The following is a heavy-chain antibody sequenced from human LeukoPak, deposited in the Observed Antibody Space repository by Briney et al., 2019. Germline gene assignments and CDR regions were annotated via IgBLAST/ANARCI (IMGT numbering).Heavy chain of an antibody. V-gene: IGHV3-23*01. D-gene: IGHD2-2*01. J-gene: IGHJ4*01. CDR1: GFTFSSYA. CDR3: AKDQIVVVPAALDY. CDR2: ISGSGGST. Sequence: PGGSLRLSCPASGFTFSSYAMSWVRQAPGNGLEWVSAISGSGGSTYYADSVKGRFTISRDNSKNTLYLQMNRLRAADTAVYYCAKDQIVVVPAALDYWGHGTLVTVSS.